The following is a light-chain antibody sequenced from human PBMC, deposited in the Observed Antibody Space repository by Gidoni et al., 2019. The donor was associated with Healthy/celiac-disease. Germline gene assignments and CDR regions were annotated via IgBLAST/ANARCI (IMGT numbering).Light chain of an antibody. CDR3: QQYGSSYT. CDR2: GAS. V-gene: IGKV3-20*01. CDR1: QSVSSSY. Sequence: IVLTQSPATLSLSPGERATLSCRASQSVSSSYLAWYQQKPGQAPRHLIYGASSRATGIPDRFSGSGSGTDFTLTISRLEPEDFAVYYCQQYGSSYTFGQGTKLEIK. J-gene: IGKJ2*01.